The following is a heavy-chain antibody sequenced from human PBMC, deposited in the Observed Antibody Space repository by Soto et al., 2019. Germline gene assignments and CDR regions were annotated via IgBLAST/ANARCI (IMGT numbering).Heavy chain of an antibody. CDR3: ATGRITDYCGNFDY. J-gene: IGHJ4*02. D-gene: IGHD4-17*01. CDR2: IKDKTDGGTT. CDR1: GFPFSDAR. V-gene: IGHV3-15*01. Sequence: ESGGGLVKPGGSLRLSCAASGFPFSDARMSWVRQAPGKGLEWVGRIKDKTDGGTTDYAAPVKDRFTISSDDSKKSLYLQLNSLRHEDTAVYYCATGRITDYCGNFDYWGQGTLVTVSS.